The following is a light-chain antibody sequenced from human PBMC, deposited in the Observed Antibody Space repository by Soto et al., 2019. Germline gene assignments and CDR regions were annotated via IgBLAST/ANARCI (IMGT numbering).Light chain of an antibody. J-gene: IGLJ2*01. CDR3: SSYTSDNTLV. CDR1: SSDIGGYDY. CDR2: EVT. Sequence: QSALTQPASVSGSPGQSITISCTGTSSDIGGYDYVSWYQQHPDKAPKLMIYEVTKRPSGVSNRFSGLKSGNTASLTISGLQTEDEGDYYCSSYTSDNTLVFGGGTKLTVL. V-gene: IGLV2-14*01.